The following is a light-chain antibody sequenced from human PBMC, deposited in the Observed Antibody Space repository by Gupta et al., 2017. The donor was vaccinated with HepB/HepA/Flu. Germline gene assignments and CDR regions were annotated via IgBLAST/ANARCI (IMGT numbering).Light chain of an antibody. CDR1: QDINNY. J-gene: IGKJ5*01. CDR2: DAS. Sequence: DIQMTQSPSSLSASVGDRVTITCRASQDINNYLAWFQQKPGKAPKSLIYDASSLQSGVPSKFSGSGSGTDFTLTISSLQPEDFATYYCQQYKSYPITFGQGTRLEIK. V-gene: IGKV1-16*02. CDR3: QQYKSYPIT.